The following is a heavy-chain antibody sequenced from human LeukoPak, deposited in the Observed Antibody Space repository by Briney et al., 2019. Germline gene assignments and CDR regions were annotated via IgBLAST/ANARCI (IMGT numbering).Heavy chain of an antibody. D-gene: IGHD3-10*01. CDR3: ARRDLSGPLDY. J-gene: IGHJ4*02. V-gene: IGHV4-59*08. CDR2: IYYSGST. CDR1: GGSISSYY. Sequence: PSETLSLTCTVSGGSISSYYWSWIRQPPGKGLEWIGYIYYSGSTNYNPSLKSRVTISVDTSKNQFSLKLSSVTAADTAVYYCARRDLSGPLDYWGQGTLVTVSS.